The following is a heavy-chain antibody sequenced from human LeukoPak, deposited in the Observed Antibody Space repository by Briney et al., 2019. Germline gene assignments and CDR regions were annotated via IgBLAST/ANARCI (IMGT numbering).Heavy chain of an antibody. D-gene: IGHD1-26*01. Sequence: SQTLSLTCAISGDSVSSNSAAWNWIRQPPARGLEWLGRTYYRSKWYNDYAVSVKSRITINPDTSKNQFSLQLNSVTPEDTAVYYCARGGIVGATRSLDYWGQGTLVTVSS. V-gene: IGHV6-1*01. CDR1: GDSVSSNSAA. CDR3: ARGGIVGATRSLDY. CDR2: TYYRSKWYN. J-gene: IGHJ4*02.